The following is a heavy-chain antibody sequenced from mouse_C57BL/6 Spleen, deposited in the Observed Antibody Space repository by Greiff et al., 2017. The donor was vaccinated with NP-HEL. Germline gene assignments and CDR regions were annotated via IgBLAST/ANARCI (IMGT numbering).Heavy chain of an antibody. V-gene: IGHV1-22*01. J-gene: IGHJ2*01. CDR3: ARRGGYNYFDY. D-gene: IGHD2-2*01. CDR2: INPNNGGT. CDR1: GYTFTDYN. Sequence: VQLKESGPELVKPGASVKMSCKASGYTFTDYNMHWVKQSHGKSLEWIGYINPNNGGTSYNQKFKGKATLTVNKSSSTAYMELRSLTSEDSAVYYCARRGGYNYFDYWGQGTTLTVSS.